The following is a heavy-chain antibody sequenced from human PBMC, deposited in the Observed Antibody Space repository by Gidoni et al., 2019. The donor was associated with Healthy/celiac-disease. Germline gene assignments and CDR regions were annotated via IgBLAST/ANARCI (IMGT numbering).Heavy chain of an antibody. D-gene: IGHD2-2*01. J-gene: IGHJ3*02. CDR3: ASRGSYCSSTSCLSAFDI. Sequence: QVQLVQSGAEVKKPGASVKVSCKASGYTFTSYDINWVRQATGQGLEWMGWMNPNSGNTGYAQKFQGRVTMTRNTSISTAYMELSSLRSEDTAVYYCASRGSYCSSTSCLSAFDIWGQGTMVTVSS. CDR1: GYTFTSYD. V-gene: IGHV1-8*01. CDR2: MNPNSGNT.